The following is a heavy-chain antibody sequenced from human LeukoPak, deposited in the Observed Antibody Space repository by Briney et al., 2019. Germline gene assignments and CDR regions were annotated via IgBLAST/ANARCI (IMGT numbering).Heavy chain of an antibody. J-gene: IGHJ6*02. CDR3: ARVPLPIYYYGMDV. CDR2: INHSGST. D-gene: IGHD2-21*02. V-gene: IGHV4-34*01. CDR1: GGSFSGYY. Sequence: SSETLSLTCAVYGGSFSGYYWSWIRQPPGKGLEWIGEINHSGSTNYNPSLKSRVTISVDTSKNQFSLKLSSVTAADTAVYYCARVPLPIYYYGMDVWGQGTTATVSS.